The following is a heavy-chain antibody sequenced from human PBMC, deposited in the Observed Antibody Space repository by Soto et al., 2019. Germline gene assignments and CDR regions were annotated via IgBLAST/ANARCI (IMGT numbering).Heavy chain of an antibody. CDR2: LSGSGDTT. V-gene: IGHV3-23*01. CDR3: AKGTQFFYYYAMDV. CDR1: GFTFSSYG. Sequence: GGSLRLSCAASGFTFSSYGMNWVRLAPGKGLEWVSALSGSGDTTYYADSVRGRFSISRDNSKNTLYLQMSSLRGEDTAVYYCAKGTQFFYYYAMDVWGQGTTVTVSS. J-gene: IGHJ6*02.